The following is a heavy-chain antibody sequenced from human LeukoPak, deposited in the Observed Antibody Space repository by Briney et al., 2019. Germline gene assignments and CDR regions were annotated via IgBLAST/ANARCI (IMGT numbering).Heavy chain of an antibody. CDR2: INPNSGGT. V-gene: IGHV1-2*02. CDR3: ARELGTAMADYFDY. D-gene: IGHD5-18*01. J-gene: IGHJ4*02. Sequence: ASVKVSCKASGYTFTGYYMHWVRQAPGQGLEWMGWINPNSGGTNYAQKFQGRVTMTRDTSISTAYMELSRLRSDDTAVYYCARELGTAMADYFDYWGQGTLVTVSS. CDR1: GYTFTGYY.